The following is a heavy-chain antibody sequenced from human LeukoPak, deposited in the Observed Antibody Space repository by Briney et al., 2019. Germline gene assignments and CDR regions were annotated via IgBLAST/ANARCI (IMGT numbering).Heavy chain of an antibody. D-gene: IGHD2-2*01. J-gene: IGHJ6*03. V-gene: IGHV3-74*01. Sequence: QTGGSLRLSCAASGFTSSNHWMHWVRQAPGKGLLWVSRINPDGRRADYAGSVKGRFTISRGNAKNTLYLQMNNLSADDTALYYCAREVEVVPTAMGAYYYYFMDVWGKGTTVTVSS. CDR3: AREVEVVPTAMGAYYYYFMDV. CDR2: INPDGRRA. CDR1: GFTSSNHW.